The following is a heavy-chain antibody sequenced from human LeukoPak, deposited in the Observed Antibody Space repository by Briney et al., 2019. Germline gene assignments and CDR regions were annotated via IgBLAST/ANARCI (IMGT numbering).Heavy chain of an antibody. CDR1: GFTFSSYG. V-gene: IGHV3-33*06. Sequence: GGSLRLSCAASGFTFSSYGMHWVRQAPGKGLEWVAVIWYDGSNKYYADSVKGRFTISRDNSKNTLYLQMNSLRSEDTAVYYCAKERLGYCSGGSCYVFDYWGQGTLVTVSS. D-gene: IGHD2-15*01. CDR3: AKERLGYCSGGSCYVFDY. CDR2: IWYDGSNK. J-gene: IGHJ4*02.